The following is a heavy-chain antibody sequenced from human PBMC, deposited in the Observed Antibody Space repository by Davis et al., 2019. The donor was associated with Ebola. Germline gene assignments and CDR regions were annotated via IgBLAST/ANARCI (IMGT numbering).Heavy chain of an antibody. CDR2: IKSEADGGTT. Sequence: GESLKISCAASGFTFTNAWMNWVRQAPGKGLEWVGRIKSEADGGTTDYAAPVKGRFTISRDDSKNTLYLQMNSLKTEDTAVYYCTDSWYYYGMDVWGKGTTVTVSS. V-gene: IGHV3-15*01. D-gene: IGHD6-13*01. J-gene: IGHJ6*04. CDR1: GFTFTNAW. CDR3: TDSWYYYGMDV.